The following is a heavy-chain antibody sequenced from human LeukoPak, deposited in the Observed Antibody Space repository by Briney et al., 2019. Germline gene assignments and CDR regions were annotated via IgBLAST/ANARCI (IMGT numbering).Heavy chain of an antibody. CDR2: ISYDGSNK. J-gene: IGHJ4*02. D-gene: IGHD3-3*01. CDR3: AKDSPPAYYDFWSGYFDY. V-gene: IGHV3-30*18. Sequence: GRSLRLSCAASGFTFSSYGMHWVRQAPGKGLEWVAVISYDGSNKYYADSVKGRFTISRDNSKNTLYLQMNSLRAEDTAVYYCAKDSPPAYYDFWSGYFDYWGQGTLVTVSS. CDR1: GFTFSSYG.